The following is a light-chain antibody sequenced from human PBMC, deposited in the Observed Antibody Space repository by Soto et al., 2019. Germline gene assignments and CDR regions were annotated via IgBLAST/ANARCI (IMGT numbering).Light chain of an antibody. Sequence: DIQMTQSPSSLSASVGDRVTISCRTSQSINRYLNWYQHKPGKAPKLLIYAASSLQTGVPSRFSGSGSGSDFTLTISSLQPEDFATYYCQQSYSTPPFTFGPGTRVDI. CDR2: AAS. V-gene: IGKV1-39*01. J-gene: IGKJ3*01. CDR1: QSINRY. CDR3: QQSYSTPPFT.